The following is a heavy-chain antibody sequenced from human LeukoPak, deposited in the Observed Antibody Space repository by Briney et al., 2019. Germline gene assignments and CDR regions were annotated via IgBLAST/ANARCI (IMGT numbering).Heavy chain of an antibody. CDR3: ARSQAYSGDY. V-gene: IGHV4-39*07. CDR1: GGSISSSSYY. Sequence: TASETLSLTCTVFGGSISSSSYYWGWIRQPPGKGLEWIGSIYYSGSTYYNPSLKSRVTISVDTSKNQFSLKLSSVTAADTAVYYCARSQAYSGDYWGQGTLVTVSS. D-gene: IGHD1-26*01. J-gene: IGHJ4*02. CDR2: IYYSGST.